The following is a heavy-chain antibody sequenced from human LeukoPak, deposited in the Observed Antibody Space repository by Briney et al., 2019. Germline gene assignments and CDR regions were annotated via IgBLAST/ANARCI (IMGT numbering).Heavy chain of an antibody. J-gene: IGHJ4*02. V-gene: IGHV3-23*01. D-gene: IGHD6-13*01. CDR1: GFTFSSYA. Sequence: PGGSLRLSCAASGFTFSSYAMSWVRQAPGKGLEWVSAISGSGGSTYYADSVKGRFTISRDNSKNTLYLQMNSLRAEDTAVYYCANQFSQYSSSWYESYYFDYWGQGTPVTVSS. CDR2: ISGSGGST. CDR3: ANQFSQYSSSWYESYYFDY.